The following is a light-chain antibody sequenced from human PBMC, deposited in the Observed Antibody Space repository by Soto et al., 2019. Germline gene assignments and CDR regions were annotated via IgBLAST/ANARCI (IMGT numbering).Light chain of an antibody. J-gene: IGLJ2*01. CDR1: SSDVGGYNY. Sequence: QSALTQPVSVSGSPGQSITISCTGTSSDVGGYNYVSWYQQHPGKAPKLMIYDVSNRPSGVSNRFSGSKSGNTASLTISGLQAEDEADYYCSLYTSSSSVVFGGGTKLTVL. V-gene: IGLV2-14*01. CDR2: DVS. CDR3: SLYTSSSSVV.